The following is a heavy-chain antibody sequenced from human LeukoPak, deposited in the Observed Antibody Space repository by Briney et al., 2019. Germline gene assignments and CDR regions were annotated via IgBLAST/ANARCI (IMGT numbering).Heavy chain of an antibody. V-gene: IGHV1-2*02. D-gene: IGHD3-9*01. CDR3: AREGNYDILTGYYT. CDR1: GYTFTGYY. Sequence: ASVKVSCKASGYTFTGYYMHWVRQAPGQGLEWMGWINPNSGGTNYAQKFQGRVTMTRDTSISTAYMELSRLRSDDTAVYYCAREGNYDILTGYYTWGQGTLVTASS. CDR2: INPNSGGT. J-gene: IGHJ4*02.